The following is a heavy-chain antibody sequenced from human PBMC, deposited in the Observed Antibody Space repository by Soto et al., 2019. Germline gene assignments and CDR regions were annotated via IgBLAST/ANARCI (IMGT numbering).Heavy chain of an antibody. V-gene: IGHV3-33*01. Sequence: QVQLVESGGGVVQPGRSLRLSCAASGFSFSSYGMHWVRQAPGKGLEWVAVIWYDGSNNYYADSVKGRFTNSRDNSTSTLYLQTTSLRADDTAMYYCARLVVVALIQGYYYFYMDVWGKGTTVTVSS. CDR3: ARLVVVALIQGYYYFYMDV. CDR2: IWYDGSNN. CDR1: GFSFSSYG. D-gene: IGHD2-15*01. J-gene: IGHJ6*03.